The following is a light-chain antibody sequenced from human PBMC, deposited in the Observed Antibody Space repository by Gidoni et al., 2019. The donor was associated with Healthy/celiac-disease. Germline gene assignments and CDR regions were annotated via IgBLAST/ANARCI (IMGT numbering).Light chain of an antibody. Sequence: DIQMTQSPSSLSASVGDRVTITCRASQSISSYLNWYQQKPGKAPKILIYAASTMQSGVPSRFSGSGSGTDFTLSISSLQPVDFATYYCQQSYSTPTFGGGTKVEIK. V-gene: IGKV1-39*01. CDR3: QQSYSTPT. CDR1: QSISSY. CDR2: AAS. J-gene: IGKJ4*01.